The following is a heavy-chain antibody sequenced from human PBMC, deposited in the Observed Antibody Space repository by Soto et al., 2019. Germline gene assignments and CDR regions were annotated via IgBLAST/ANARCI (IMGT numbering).Heavy chain of an antibody. Sequence: PGGSLRLSCAASGFTFSNAGMSWVRQSQGNGLEWVGRIKSKTDGGTTDYAAPVKGRFTISRDHSKNTLYLQMNSLNTEDTAVYYCTTALAADHDAFDIWGQGTMVTVSS. V-gene: IGHV3-15*01. CDR2: IKSKTDGGTT. CDR1: GFTFSNAG. D-gene: IGHD2-15*01. CDR3: TTALAADHDAFDI. J-gene: IGHJ3*02.